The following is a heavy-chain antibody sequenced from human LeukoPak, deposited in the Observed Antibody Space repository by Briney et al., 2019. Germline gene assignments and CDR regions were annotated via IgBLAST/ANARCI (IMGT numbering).Heavy chain of an antibody. J-gene: IGHJ6*03. Sequence: PSETLSLTCTVSGGSISSYYWSWIRQPPGKGLEWIGYIYYSGSTNYNPSLKSRVTISVDTSKNQFSLKLSSVTAADTAVYYCARGIVVVPAAILVYYYYYMDVWGKGTTVTVSS. V-gene: IGHV4-59*12. CDR2: IYYSGST. D-gene: IGHD2-2*02. CDR3: ARGIVVVPAAILVYYYYYMDV. CDR1: GGSISSYY.